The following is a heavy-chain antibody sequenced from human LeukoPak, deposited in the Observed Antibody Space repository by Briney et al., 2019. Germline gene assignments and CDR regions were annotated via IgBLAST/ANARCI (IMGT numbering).Heavy chain of an antibody. CDR2: IYYSGST. D-gene: IGHD3-22*01. V-gene: IGHV4-39*01. CDR1: GGSISSSSYY. J-gene: IGHJ4*02. CDR3: ARQVRWLLLRPRLYYFDY. Sequence: SETLSPTCTVSGGSISSSSYYWGWIRQPPGKGLEWIGSIYYSGSTYYNPSLKSRVTISVDTSKNQFSLKLSSVTAADTAVYYCARQVRWLLLRPRLYYFDYWGQGALVTVSS.